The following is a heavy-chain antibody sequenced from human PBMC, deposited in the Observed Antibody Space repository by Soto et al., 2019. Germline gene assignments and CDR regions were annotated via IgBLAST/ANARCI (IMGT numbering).Heavy chain of an antibody. V-gene: IGHV2-5*01. CDR1: GFSPSTRGVG. Sequence: TGPTLVNPNQTLAMTCSSSGFSPSTRGVGVGRIRPSPGKALEWLALIYWSGDEHYRPSLKSRLSITKDTSKNHVVLIMTDMDPVDTATYYCARGLATLPVFAFDIWGQGTMVTVSS. J-gene: IGHJ3*02. CDR2: IYWSGDE. CDR3: ARGLATLPVFAFDI. D-gene: IGHD6-6*01.